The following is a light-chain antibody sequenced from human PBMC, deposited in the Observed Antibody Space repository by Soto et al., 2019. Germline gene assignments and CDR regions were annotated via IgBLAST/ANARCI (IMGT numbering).Light chain of an antibody. CDR2: DVT. Sequence: QSVLTQPRSVSGSLGQSVTISCTGTSSDVGGYNHVSWYEQHPGKAPKLMIYDVTKRPSGVPDRFSGSKSGDTASLTISGLQAEDEADYHCCSFAGSYSYVFGIGTKVTVL. V-gene: IGLV2-11*01. CDR3: CSFAGSYSYV. CDR1: SSDVGGYNH. J-gene: IGLJ1*01.